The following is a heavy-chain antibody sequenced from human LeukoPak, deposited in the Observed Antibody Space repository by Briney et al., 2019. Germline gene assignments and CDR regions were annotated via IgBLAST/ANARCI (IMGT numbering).Heavy chain of an antibody. V-gene: IGHV6-1*01. Sequence: SQTLSLTCAISGDSVSSNSAVWTWIRQSPSRGLEWLGRTYYRSKWYNDYAVFVKSRITINPDTSKNQFSLQLDSVTPEDTAVYYCARYDSGWLDCWGQGTLVTVSS. CDR2: TYYRSKWYN. D-gene: IGHD6-19*01. J-gene: IGHJ4*02. CDR3: ARYDSGWLDC. CDR1: GDSVSSNSAV.